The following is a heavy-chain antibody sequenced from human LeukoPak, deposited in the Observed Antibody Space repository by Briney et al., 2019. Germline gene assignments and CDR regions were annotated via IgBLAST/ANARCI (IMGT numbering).Heavy chain of an antibody. D-gene: IGHD4-17*01. CDR2: ISYDGSNK. Sequence: GRSLRLSCAASGFTFSSYAMHWVRQAPGKGLEWVAVISYDGSNKYYADSVKGRFTISRDNAKNSLYLQMNSLRAEDTAVYYCAREENGDYDVWFDPWGQGTLVTVSS. CDR3: AREENGDYDVWFDP. V-gene: IGHV3-30*04. CDR1: GFTFSSYA. J-gene: IGHJ5*02.